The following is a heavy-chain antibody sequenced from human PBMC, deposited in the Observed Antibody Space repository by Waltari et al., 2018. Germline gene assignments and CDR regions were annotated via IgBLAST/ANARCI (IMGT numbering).Heavy chain of an antibody. CDR2: VIPIFGTA. Sequence: QVQLVQSGAEVKKPGSSVKVSCKASGGTFSSYAISWVRQAPGQGLGWMGGVIPIFGTANEAQKFQGSVTITADESTSTAYMELSSLRSEDTAVYYCTRGPNSSWYLSQHWGQGTLVTVSS. D-gene: IGHD6-13*01. CDR1: GGTFSSYA. V-gene: IGHV1-69*13. CDR3: TRGPNSSWYLSQH. J-gene: IGHJ1*01.